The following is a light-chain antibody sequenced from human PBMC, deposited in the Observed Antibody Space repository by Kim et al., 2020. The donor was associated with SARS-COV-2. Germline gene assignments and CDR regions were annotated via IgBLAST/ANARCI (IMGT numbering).Light chain of an antibody. CDR3: QQYNNWPPWYS. CDR2: GAS. V-gene: IGKV3-15*01. Sequence: PGERATLSCRSSQSVSSNLAWYQQKPGQAPRLLIYGASTRATGIPARFSGSGSGTEFTLTISSLQSEDFAVYYCQQYNNWPPWYSFGQGTKLEI. J-gene: IGKJ2*03. CDR1: QSVSSN.